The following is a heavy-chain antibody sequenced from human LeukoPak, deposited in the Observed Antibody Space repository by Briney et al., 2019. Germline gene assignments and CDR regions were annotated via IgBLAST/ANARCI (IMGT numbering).Heavy chain of an antibody. Sequence: PSETLSLTCTVSGGSISSSSYYWGWIRQPPGKGLEWIGSIYYSGSTNYNPSLKSRVTISVDTSKNQFSLKLSSVTAADTAVYYCARLTQLWFGELFFDYWGQGTLVTVSS. CDR2: IYYSGST. CDR3: ARLTQLWFGELFFDY. D-gene: IGHD3-10*01. V-gene: IGHV4-39*07. J-gene: IGHJ4*02. CDR1: GGSISSSSYY.